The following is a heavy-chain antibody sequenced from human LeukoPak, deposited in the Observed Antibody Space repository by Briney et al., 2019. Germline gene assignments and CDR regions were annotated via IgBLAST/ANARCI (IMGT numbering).Heavy chain of an antibody. V-gene: IGHV1-69*13. J-gene: IGHJ6*02. D-gene: IGHD2-21*01. CDR1: GGTFSSYA. CDR2: IIPIFGTA. Sequence: SVKVSCKASGGTFSSYAISWVRQAPGQGLERMGGIIPIFGTANYAQKFQGRVTITADESTSTAYMELSSLRSEDTAVYYCARDDWPGSSGMDVWGQGTTVTVSS. CDR3: ARDDWPGSSGMDV.